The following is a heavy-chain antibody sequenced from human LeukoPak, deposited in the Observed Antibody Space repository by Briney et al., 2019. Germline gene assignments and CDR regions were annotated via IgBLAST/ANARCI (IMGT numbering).Heavy chain of an antibody. D-gene: IGHD4-11*01. CDR2: IWSDGTEK. CDR1: GFTYSHYG. CDR3: AKDAQRGFDYSNSLEY. J-gene: IGHJ4*02. V-gene: IGHV3-33*06. Sequence: GGSLRLSCADSGFTYSHYGMHWVRQAPGKGLEWVAVIWSDGTEKYYADPVKGRFTISRDNSKNMLYLQMNSLRGEDTGVYYCAKDAQRGFDYSNSLEYWGLGALVTVSS.